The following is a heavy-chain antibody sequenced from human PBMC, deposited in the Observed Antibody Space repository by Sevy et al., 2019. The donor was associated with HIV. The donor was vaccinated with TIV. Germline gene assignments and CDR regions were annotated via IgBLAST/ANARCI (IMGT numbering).Heavy chain of an antibody. CDR1: GGSISPYY. CDR2: FYYTGST. Sequence: SETLSLTCTVSGGSISPYYWSWIRQPPGKGLEWVGYFYYTGSTNYNPSLVGRVTISVDAHKNQFSLKLTSVTAADTAVYYCARQGGVVDYGMDVWGQGTTVTVSS. V-gene: IGHV4-59*01. D-gene: IGHD3-3*01. CDR3: ARQGGVVDYGMDV. J-gene: IGHJ6*02.